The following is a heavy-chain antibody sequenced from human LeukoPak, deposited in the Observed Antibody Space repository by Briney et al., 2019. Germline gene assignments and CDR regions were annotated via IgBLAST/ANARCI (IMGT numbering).Heavy chain of an antibody. CDR2: ISSSSSYI. V-gene: IGHV3-21*01. CDR3: ASGDCSIWGRYYYYMDV. J-gene: IGHJ6*03. D-gene: IGHD2-21*02. CDR1: GFTFSSYS. Sequence: GGSLRLSCAASGFTFSSYSMNWVRQAPGKGLEWVSSISSSSSYIYYADSVKGRFTISRDNAKNSLYLQMNSLRAEDTAVYYCASGDCSIWGRYYYYMDVWGKGTTVTVSS.